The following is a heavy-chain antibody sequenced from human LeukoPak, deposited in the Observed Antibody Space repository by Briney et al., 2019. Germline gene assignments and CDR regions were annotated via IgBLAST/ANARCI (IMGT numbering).Heavy chain of an antibody. D-gene: IGHD3-22*01. V-gene: IGHV1-24*01. CDR2: FDPEDGET. Sequence: ASVKVSCKVSGYTLTELSMHWVRQAPGKGLEWMGGFDPEDGETIYAQKFQGRVTMTEDTSTDTAYMELSSLRSEDTAVYYCATMDYYDSSGTLPLDYWGQGTPVTVSS. CDR3: ATMDYYDSSGTLPLDY. CDR1: GYTLTELS. J-gene: IGHJ4*02.